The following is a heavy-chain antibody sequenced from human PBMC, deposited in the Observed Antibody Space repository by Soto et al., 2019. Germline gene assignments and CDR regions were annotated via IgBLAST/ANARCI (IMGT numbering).Heavy chain of an antibody. J-gene: IGHJ4*02. CDR2: IRPHNGDT. CDR1: AYSSTIYG. Sequence: QVQLVQSGPEVKNPGASVKVSCKASAYSSTIYGITWVRQAPGQGLEWMGWIRPHNGDTKYAQRFQGRVTMTTDPSTTTVFMDLRTLRSDDTAVYYCATALGSSGLFAYWGPGTLVTVPS. V-gene: IGHV1-18*01. D-gene: IGHD6-19*01. CDR3: ATALGSSGLFAY.